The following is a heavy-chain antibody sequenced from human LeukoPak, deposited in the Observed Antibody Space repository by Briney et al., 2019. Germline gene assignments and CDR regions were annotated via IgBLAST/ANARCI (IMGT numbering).Heavy chain of an antibody. Sequence: GGSLRLSCAASGFTFSSYGMHWVRQAPGKGLEWVAVISYDGSNKYYADSVKGRFTISRDNSKNTLYLQMNSLRAEDTAVYYCARDLKGSGYLDYWGQGTLVTVSS. CDR1: GFTFSSYG. J-gene: IGHJ4*02. V-gene: IGHV3-30*03. D-gene: IGHD3-3*01. CDR3: ARDLKGSGYLDY. CDR2: ISYDGSNK.